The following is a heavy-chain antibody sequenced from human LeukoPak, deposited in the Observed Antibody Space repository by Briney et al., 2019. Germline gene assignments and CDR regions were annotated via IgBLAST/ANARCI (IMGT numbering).Heavy chain of an antibody. CDR3: ARKKSGEPLDY. Sequence: ASVNVSFKASGYTFTDYYMHWVRQAPGQGREWMGRINPESGGAIYAQNFQGRVTVTRDTAIVTAYMELSSLTSDETAVYYCARKKSGEPLDYWGQGTLVTVSS. CDR2: INPESGGA. V-gene: IGHV1-2*06. CDR1: GYTFTDYY. D-gene: IGHD1-26*01. J-gene: IGHJ4*02.